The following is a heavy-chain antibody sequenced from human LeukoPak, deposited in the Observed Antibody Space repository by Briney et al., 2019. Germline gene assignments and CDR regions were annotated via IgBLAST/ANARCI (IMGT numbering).Heavy chain of an antibody. CDR3: ARQLLIFDSSAFDF. CDR2: IYYSGST. CDR1: GGSISSGGYY. V-gene: IGHV4-39*01. J-gene: IGHJ4*02. Sequence: PSETLSLTCTVSGGSISSGGYYWSWIRQHPGKGLEWIGYIYYSGSTYYNPSLKSRVTISVDTSKKQFSLRLSSVTAADTAVYYCARQLLIFDSSAFDFWGQGTLVTVSS. D-gene: IGHD3-22*01.